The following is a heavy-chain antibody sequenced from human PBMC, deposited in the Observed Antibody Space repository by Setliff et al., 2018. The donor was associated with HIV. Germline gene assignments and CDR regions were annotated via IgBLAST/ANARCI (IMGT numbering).Heavy chain of an antibody. Sequence: GGSLRLSCAASGLTFSSYTMNWVRQAPGKGLEWVSSISSSSSYIYYADSVKGRFTISRDNAKNSLYLQMNSLRAEDTAVYYCARAFYYDFWTFDYWGQGTLVTVSS. V-gene: IGHV3-21*04. CDR1: GLTFSSYT. D-gene: IGHD3-3*01. J-gene: IGHJ4*02. CDR3: ARAFYYDFWTFDY. CDR2: ISSSSSYI.